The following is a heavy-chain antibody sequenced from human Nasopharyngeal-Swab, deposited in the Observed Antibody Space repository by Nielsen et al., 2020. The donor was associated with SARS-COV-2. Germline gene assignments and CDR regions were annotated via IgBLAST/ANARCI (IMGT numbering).Heavy chain of an antibody. Sequence: SETLSLTCTVSGGSLSSSNYYWGWIRQPPGKGLEWLGTVPSSGPTYYNPSLKNRVTMPVHTSKNPFSLPLTSVTAADTAVYYCGRLTKTTVTRRLYFDYWGQGTLVTVSS. J-gene: IGHJ4*02. V-gene: IGHV4-39*02. CDR2: VPSSGPT. D-gene: IGHD4-11*01. CDR3: GRLTKTTVTRRLYFDY. CDR1: GGSLSSSNYY.